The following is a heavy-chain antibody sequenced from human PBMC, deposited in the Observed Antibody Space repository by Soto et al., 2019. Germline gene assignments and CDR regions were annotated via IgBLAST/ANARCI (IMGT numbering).Heavy chain of an antibody. V-gene: IGHV1-2*02. CDR2: IGPESGAT. Sequence: ASVKVSCKASGYTFTGHYIHWVRQAPEQGPEWMGEIGPESGATRYAQKFQGRVTMTRDTSITTVYMELKNLSPDDTAVYYCGRGRSGQIVVFYWGQGTPVTSPQ. D-gene: IGHD1-26*01. CDR3: GRGRSGQIVVFY. J-gene: IGHJ4*02. CDR1: GYTFTGHY.